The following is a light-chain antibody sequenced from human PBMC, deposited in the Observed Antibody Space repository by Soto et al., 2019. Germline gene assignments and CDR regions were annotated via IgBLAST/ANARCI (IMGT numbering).Light chain of an antibody. CDR1: QSVSSN. Sequence: EIVMTQSPATLSVSPGERATLSCRASQSVSSNLAWYQQKPAQAPRLLIYGASTRATGIPARFSGSGSGTEFTLTISSLQSEDFAVYYCHQYNNGPHTFGQGTKLEIK. V-gene: IGKV3-15*01. CDR3: HQYNNGPHT. CDR2: GAS. J-gene: IGKJ2*01.